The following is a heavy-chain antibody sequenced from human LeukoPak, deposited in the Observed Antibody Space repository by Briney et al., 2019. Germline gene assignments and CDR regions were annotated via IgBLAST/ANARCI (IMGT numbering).Heavy chain of an antibody. CDR1: GFTFSDYY. D-gene: IGHD3-22*01. CDR2: ISGSSGDI. CDR3: AKDLSYDSSGYFDY. J-gene: IGHJ4*02. V-gene: IGHV3-11*01. Sequence: GGSLRLSCAASGFTFSDYYMSWIRQTPGKGLEWLSYISGSSGDIFYTDSVKGRFTISRDNAMTSLYLQMNSLRAEDTALYYCAKDLSYDSSGYFDYWGQGTLVTVSS.